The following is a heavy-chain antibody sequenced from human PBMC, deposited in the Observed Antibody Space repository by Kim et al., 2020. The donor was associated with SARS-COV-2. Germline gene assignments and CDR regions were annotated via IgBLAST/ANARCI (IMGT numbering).Heavy chain of an antibody. V-gene: IGHV3-23*01. CDR3: AKGVTKSGFDY. J-gene: IGHJ4*02. D-gene: IGHD4-17*01. CDR2: ISWDGTRT. Sequence: GGSLRLSCVASGFTFSTSPMGWVRQAPGEGLEWVSRISWDGTRTYYADSVKGRVTMSSDKSKNTVYLHMNNLRVEDTAVYYCAKGVTKSGFDYWGPGAQVTVSS. CDR1: GFTFSTSP.